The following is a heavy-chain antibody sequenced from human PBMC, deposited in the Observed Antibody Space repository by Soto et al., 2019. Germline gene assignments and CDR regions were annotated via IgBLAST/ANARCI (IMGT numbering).Heavy chain of an antibody. V-gene: IGHV3-23*01. Sequence: GALRLSCAASGFIFENFGMSWVRQAPGKGLEWISSISGSGFKKYYADSVKGRFTISRDNSKSTVYLELNNLSAEDTAVYHCAKNQGVELVPLATVDWFDPWGQGSVVTVSS. CDR3: AKNQGVELVPLATVDWFDP. CDR1: GFIFENFG. J-gene: IGHJ5*02. D-gene: IGHD1-26*01. CDR2: ISGSGFKK.